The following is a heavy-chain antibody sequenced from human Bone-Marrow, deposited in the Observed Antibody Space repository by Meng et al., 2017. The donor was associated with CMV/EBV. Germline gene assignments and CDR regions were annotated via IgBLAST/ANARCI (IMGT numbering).Heavy chain of an antibody. J-gene: IGHJ4*02. CDR2: IKQDGSEK. D-gene: IGHD1-26*01. V-gene: IGHV3-7*01. Sequence: GGSLRSSCAASGFTFSSYWLSWVRHAPGKGLEWVANIKQDGSEKFYVDSVKGRFTISRDNADNSLYLQMNSLRAEDTAVYYCARGGGYYIHWGQRTLVTVSS. CDR3: ARGGGYYIH. CDR1: GFTFSSYW.